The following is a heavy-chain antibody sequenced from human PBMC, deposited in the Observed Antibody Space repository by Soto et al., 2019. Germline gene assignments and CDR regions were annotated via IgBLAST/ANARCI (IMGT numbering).Heavy chain of an antibody. CDR1: GFTFGTYA. D-gene: IGHD5-12*01. V-gene: IGHV3-23*01. CDR3: AKDRSVDTMDWFDP. CDR2: ITGSGGST. Sequence: EVQLLESGGGLVQPGGSLRLSCAASGFTFGTYAMNWVRQAPGKGLEWVSGITGSGGSTYYADSVKGRFTISRDNSENTLYLQMNSLRGDDTAVYYCAKDRSVDTMDWFDPWGQGTLVTVSS. J-gene: IGHJ5*02.